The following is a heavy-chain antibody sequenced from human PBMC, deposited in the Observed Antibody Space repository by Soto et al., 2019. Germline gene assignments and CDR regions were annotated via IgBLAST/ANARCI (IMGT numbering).Heavy chain of an antibody. CDR2: IYWNDDK. CDR1: GFSLSTSGVG. D-gene: IGHD3-22*01. V-gene: IGHV2-5*01. CDR3: AHRRGDSSGYYPFDY. J-gene: IGHJ4*02. Sequence: TQTLTLTCTFSGFSLSTSGVGVGWIRQPPGKALEWLALIYWNDDKHYSPSLKSRLTINKNTSKNQVVLKMTNMDPVDTATYYCAHRRGDSSGYYPFDYWGQGTLVTVSS.